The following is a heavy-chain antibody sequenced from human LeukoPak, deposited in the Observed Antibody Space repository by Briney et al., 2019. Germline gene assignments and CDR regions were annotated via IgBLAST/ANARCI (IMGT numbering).Heavy chain of an antibody. CDR2: INHSGST. V-gene: IGHV4-34*01. D-gene: IGHD3-16*01. J-gene: IGHJ5*02. Sequence: KPSETLSLTCAVYGGSFSGYYWSWIRQPPGKGLEWIGEINHSGSTNYNPSLKSRVTISVDTSKNQFSLKLSSVTAADTAVYYCARDTSTYYDYVWGSHNWFDPWGQGTLVTVSS. CDR3: ARDTSTYYDYVWGSHNWFDP. CDR1: GGSFSGYY.